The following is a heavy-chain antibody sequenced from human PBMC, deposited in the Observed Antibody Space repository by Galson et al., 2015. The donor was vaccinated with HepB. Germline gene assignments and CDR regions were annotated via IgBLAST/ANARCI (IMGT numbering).Heavy chain of an antibody. CDR1: GFTFSDYY. J-gene: IGHJ4*02. Sequence: SLRLSCAASGFTFSDYYMSWIRQAPGKGLEWVSYISSSSSYTNYADSVKGRFTISRDNAKDSLYLQMNSLRAEDTAVYYCAREYYCSGGSCPPGGYWGQGTLVTVSS. CDR2: ISSSSSYT. CDR3: AREYYCSGGSCPPGGY. V-gene: IGHV3-11*05. D-gene: IGHD2-15*01.